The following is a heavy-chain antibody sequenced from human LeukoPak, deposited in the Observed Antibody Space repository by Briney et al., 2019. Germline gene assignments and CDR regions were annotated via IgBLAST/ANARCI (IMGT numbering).Heavy chain of an antibody. V-gene: IGHV1-2*02. CDR3: ARAKLLWFGEHTYFDY. Sequence: ASVKVSCKASGYTFTGYYMHWVRQAPGQGLEWMGWINPNSGGTNYAQKFQGRVTMTRDTSISTAYMELSRLRSDDTAVYYCARAKLLWFGEHTYFDYWGRGTLVTVSS. CDR1: GYTFTGYY. J-gene: IGHJ4*02. CDR2: INPNSGGT. D-gene: IGHD3-10*01.